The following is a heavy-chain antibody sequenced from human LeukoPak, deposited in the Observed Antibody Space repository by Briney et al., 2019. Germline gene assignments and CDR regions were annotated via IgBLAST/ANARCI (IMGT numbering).Heavy chain of an antibody. V-gene: IGHV3-23*01. CDR2: ISGSGGST. J-gene: IGHJ6*02. Sequence: GGSLRLSCAASGFTFSSCAMTWVRQAPGKGLEWVSSISGSGGSTYYADSVKGRFTISRENSKNTLYLQMSSLRAEDTAVYYCAKSTTAYYYSGMDVWGPGTTVTVSS. D-gene: IGHD5/OR15-5a*01. CDR1: GFTFSSCA. CDR3: AKSTTAYYYSGMDV.